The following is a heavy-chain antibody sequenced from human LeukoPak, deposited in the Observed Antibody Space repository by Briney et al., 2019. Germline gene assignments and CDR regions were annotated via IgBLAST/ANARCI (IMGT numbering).Heavy chain of an antibody. CDR1: GYTFTGYY. V-gene: IGHV1-2*06. D-gene: IGHD3-3*01. Sequence: ASVKVSCKASGYTFTGYYMHWVRQAPGQGLEWMGRINPNSGGTNYAQKSQGRVTMTTDTSTSTAYMELRSLRSDDTAVYYCARTYYDFWSGLYYFDYWGQGTLVTVSS. CDR3: ARTYYDFWSGLYYFDY. J-gene: IGHJ4*01. CDR2: INPNSGGT.